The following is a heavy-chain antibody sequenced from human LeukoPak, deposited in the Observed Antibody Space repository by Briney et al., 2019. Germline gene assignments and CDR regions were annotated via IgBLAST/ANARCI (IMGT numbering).Heavy chain of an antibody. CDR3: ARDGDQQGEYFQH. CDR2: ISYDGSNK. J-gene: IGHJ1*01. Sequence: GGSLRLSCAASGLTLTTNSMHWVRQAPGKGLEWLAVISYDGSNKYYADSVKGRFTVSRDSSKNTVYLQMNSLRPEDTAVYSCARDGDQQGEYFQHWGQGTLVTVSS. CDR1: GLTLTTNS. V-gene: IGHV3-30-3*01. D-gene: IGHD6-13*01.